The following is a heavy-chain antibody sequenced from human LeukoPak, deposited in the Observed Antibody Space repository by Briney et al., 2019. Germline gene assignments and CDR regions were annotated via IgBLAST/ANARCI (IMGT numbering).Heavy chain of an antibody. CDR1: GFTFSSYS. D-gene: IGHD4-17*01. J-gene: IGHJ4*02. CDR3: ATHSLTVTTSTQLDY. V-gene: IGHV3-21*01. CDR2: ISSSSSYI. Sequence: PGGSLRLSCAASGFTFSSYSMNWVRQAPGKGLEWVSSISSSSSYIYYADSVKGRFTISRDNAKNSLYLQTNSLRAEDTAVYYCATHSLTVTTSTQLDYWGQGTLVTVSS.